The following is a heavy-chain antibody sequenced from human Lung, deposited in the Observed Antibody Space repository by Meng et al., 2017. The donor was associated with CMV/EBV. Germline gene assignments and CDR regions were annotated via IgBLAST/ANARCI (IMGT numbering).Heavy chain of an antibody. CDR2: ISSSSSYI. Sequence: SCAASGFTFSSYSMNWVRQAPVKRLEWVSSISSSSSYIYYADSVKGLFTISRDNAKNSLYLQMNSLRAEDTAVYYCARDYGNDYWGQGALVTVSS. J-gene: IGHJ4*02. D-gene: IGHD4-17*01. V-gene: IGHV3-21*01. CDR1: GFTFSSYS. CDR3: ARDYGNDY.